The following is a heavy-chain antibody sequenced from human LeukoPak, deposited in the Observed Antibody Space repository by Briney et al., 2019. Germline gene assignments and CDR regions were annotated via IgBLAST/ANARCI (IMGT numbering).Heavy chain of an antibody. CDR1: GFTFSSYG. CDR2: IWYDGSNK. Sequence: GGSLRLSCAASGFTFSSYGMHWVRQAPGKGLEWVAVIWYDGSNKYYADSVKGRFTISRDNAKNSLYLQMNSLRAEDTAVYYCARRHTSYWYFDLWGRGTLVTVSS. CDR3: ARRHTSYWYFDL. J-gene: IGHJ2*01. D-gene: IGHD1-1*01. V-gene: IGHV3-33*01.